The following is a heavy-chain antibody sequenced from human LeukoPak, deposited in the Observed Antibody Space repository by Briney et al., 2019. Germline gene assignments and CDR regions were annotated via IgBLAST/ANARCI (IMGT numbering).Heavy chain of an antibody. CDR2: IRISVGYI. CDR3: ARRATTERGHSYGLDY. D-gene: IGHD5-18*01. CDR1: GFTFRSYS. Sequence: PGGSLRLSCAASGFTFRSYSMNWVRQPPGKGLEWVSSIRISVGYIYYADSLKGRITISRDNAKNSLYLQMNSLRAEDTAVYYCARRATTERGHSYGLDYWGQGTLVTVSS. V-gene: IGHV3-21*01. J-gene: IGHJ4*02.